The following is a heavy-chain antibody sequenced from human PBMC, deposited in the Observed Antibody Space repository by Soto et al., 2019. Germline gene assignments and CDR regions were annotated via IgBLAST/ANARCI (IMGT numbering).Heavy chain of an antibody. Sequence: EVRLVESGGVLVQPGGSLRLSCAVSGFTFTNAWMSWVRLAPGKGLEWVGRVKSKADGGARDYAAPVKGRFSISGDESKNTLYLQMNNLKTDDTAVYFCTTDNIIGATSPQFHHWGQGTLVTVSS. CDR2: VKSKADGGAR. CDR1: GFTFTNAW. D-gene: IGHD1-20*01. V-gene: IGHV3-15*01. CDR3: TTDNIIGATSPQFHH. J-gene: IGHJ1*01.